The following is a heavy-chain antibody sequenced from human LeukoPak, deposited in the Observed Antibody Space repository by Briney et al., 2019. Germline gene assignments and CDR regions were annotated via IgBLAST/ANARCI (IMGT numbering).Heavy chain of an antibody. D-gene: IGHD3-10*01. J-gene: IGHJ5*02. CDR3: ARGGLHNTMVRGVITRDYNWFDP. V-gene: IGHV4-34*01. CDR2: INHSGST. Sequence: SETLSLTYAVYGGSFSGYYWSWIRQPPGKGLEWIGEINHSGSTNYNPSLKSRVTISVDTSKNQFSLKLSSVTAADTAVYYCARGGLHNTMVRGVITRDYNWFDPWGQGTLVTVSS. CDR1: GGSFSGYY.